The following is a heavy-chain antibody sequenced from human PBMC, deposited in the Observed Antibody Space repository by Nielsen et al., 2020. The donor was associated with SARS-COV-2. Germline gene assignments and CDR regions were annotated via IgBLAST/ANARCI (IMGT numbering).Heavy chain of an antibody. Sequence: SETLSLTCTVSGGSISSGGYYWSWIRQHPGKGLEWIGYIYYSGSTDYNPSLKSRVTISVDTSKNQFSLKLSSVTAADTAVYYCARHLRIPIFGVVITGPFDYWGQGTLVTVSS. CDR3: ARHLRIPIFGVVITGPFDY. D-gene: IGHD3-3*01. V-gene: IGHV4-31*03. CDR2: IYYSGST. CDR1: GGSISSGGYY. J-gene: IGHJ4*02.